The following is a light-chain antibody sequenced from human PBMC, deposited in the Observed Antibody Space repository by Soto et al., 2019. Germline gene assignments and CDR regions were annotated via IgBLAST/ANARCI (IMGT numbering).Light chain of an antibody. CDR3: QKYHNWPPQYT. CDR2: GAS. V-gene: IGKV3-15*01. J-gene: IGKJ2*01. CDR1: QSVASN. Sequence: EIVMTQSPASLSVSPGDGATLSCRASQSVASNVAWYQQKPGQGPRRLIHGASTRAVGVPARFSGRGSGTDFTLTISSLHSEDSAVYYGQKYHNWPPQYTFGQGTKVQIK.